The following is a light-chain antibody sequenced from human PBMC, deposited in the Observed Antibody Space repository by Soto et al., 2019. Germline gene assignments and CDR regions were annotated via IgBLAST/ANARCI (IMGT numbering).Light chain of an antibody. CDR2: GNS. Sequence: QAVVTQPPSVSGAPGQRVTISCTGSSSNIGAGYDVHWYKQLPGTAPKLLIYGNSNRPSGVPDRFSGSKSGTSASLAITGLQAEDEADYYCQSYDSSLSVVFGGGTKLTV. J-gene: IGLJ2*01. CDR3: QSYDSSLSVV. CDR1: SSNIGAGYD. V-gene: IGLV1-40*01.